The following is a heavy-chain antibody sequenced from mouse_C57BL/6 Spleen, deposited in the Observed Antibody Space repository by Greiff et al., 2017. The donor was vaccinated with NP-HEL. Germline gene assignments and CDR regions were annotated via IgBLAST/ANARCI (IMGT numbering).Heavy chain of an antibody. D-gene: IGHD2-3*01. CDR3: ARHYDGRYYFDY. J-gene: IGHJ2*01. CDR2: ISSGGSYT. CDR1: GFTFSSYG. Sequence: EVQVVESGGDLVKPGGSLKLSCAASGFTFSSYGMSWVRQTPDKRLEWVATISSGGSYTYYPDSVKGRFTISRDNAKNTLYLQMSSLKSEDTAMYYCARHYDGRYYFDYWGQGTTLTVSS. V-gene: IGHV5-6*01.